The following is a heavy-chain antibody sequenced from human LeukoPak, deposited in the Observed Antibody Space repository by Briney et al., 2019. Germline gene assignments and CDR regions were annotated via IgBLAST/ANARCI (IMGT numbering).Heavy chain of an antibody. CDR2: IRNDESNK. CDR1: GFTFSNYG. D-gene: IGHD3-10*01. CDR3: AKSDSYYYGSGSV. Sequence: GGSLRLSCAASGFTFSNYGMHWIRQTPGKGLEWVSFIRNDESNKYYTDSVKGRFTISRDNSKNTLYLQMNSLRAEDTAVYYCAKSDSYYYGSGSVWGQGTLVTVSS. J-gene: IGHJ4*02. V-gene: IGHV3-30*02.